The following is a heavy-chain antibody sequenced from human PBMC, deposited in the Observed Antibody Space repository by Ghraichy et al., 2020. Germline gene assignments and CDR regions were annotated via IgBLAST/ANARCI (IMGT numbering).Heavy chain of an antibody. D-gene: IGHD5-12*01. CDR2: IYYSGST. J-gene: IGHJ6*02. Sequence: SETLSLTCTVSGGSISSSSYYWGWIRQPPGKGLEWIGTIYYSGSTYYNPSLKSRVTISVDTSKNQFSLKLSSVTAADTAVYYCATPSNRYDTYYGMDVWGQGTTVTVSS. V-gene: IGHV4-39*01. CDR1: GGSISSSSYY. CDR3: ATPSNRYDTYYGMDV.